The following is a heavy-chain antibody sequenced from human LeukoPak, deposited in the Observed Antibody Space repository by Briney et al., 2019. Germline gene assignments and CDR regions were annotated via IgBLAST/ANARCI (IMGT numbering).Heavy chain of an antibody. Sequence: GGSLRLSCAASGFTFSSYWMSWVRQAPGKGLEWVANIKQDGSEKYYVDSVKGRFTISRDNAKNSLYLQMNSLRAEDTAVYYCARDLTHKYYYDSSGYPNPLDCWGQGTLVTVSS. D-gene: IGHD3-22*01. V-gene: IGHV3-7*01. CDR2: IKQDGSEK. J-gene: IGHJ4*02. CDR3: ARDLTHKYYYDSSGYPNPLDC. CDR1: GFTFSSYW.